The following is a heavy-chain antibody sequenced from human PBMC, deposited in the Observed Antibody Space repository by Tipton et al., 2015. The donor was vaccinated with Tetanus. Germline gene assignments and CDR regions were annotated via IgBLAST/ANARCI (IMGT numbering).Heavy chain of an antibody. V-gene: IGHV3-33*01. D-gene: IGHD3-16*02. CDR3: ARDIVRGHHVFGC. J-gene: IGHJ4*02. Sequence: SLRLSCAASGFSFGSYGMHWVRQAPGKGLEWVAVIWYDGRNKNYAASVKGRFSISRDNSNNTLYLQMNSVRAEDTAVYYCARDIVRGHHVFGCWGRGTLVTVSS. CDR2: IWYDGRNK. CDR1: GFSFGSYG.